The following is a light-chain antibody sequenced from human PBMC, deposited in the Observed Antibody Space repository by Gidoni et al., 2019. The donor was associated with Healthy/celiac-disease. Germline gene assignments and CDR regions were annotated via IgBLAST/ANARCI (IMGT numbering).Light chain of an antibody. J-gene: IGKJ4*01. CDR1: QDISNY. CDR3: QQYDNLPRALT. V-gene: IGKV1-33*01. CDR2: DAS. Sequence: DIQMTQSPSSLSASVGDRVTITCQASQDISNYLNWYQQKPGKAPKLLIYDASNLETRVPSRFSGSGSGTDFTFTISSLQPEDIATYYCQQYDNLPRALTCGGXTKVEIK.